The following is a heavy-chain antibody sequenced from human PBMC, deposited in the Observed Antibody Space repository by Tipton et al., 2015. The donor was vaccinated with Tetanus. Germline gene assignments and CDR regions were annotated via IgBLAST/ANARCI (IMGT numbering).Heavy chain of an antibody. V-gene: IGHV4-31*03. CDR3: ARHQSGYFTPFDY. CDR2: IYFSGST. D-gene: IGHD3-3*01. Sequence: TLSLTCTVSGGSISSGGYYWSWIRQHPGKGLGWIGDIYFSGSTYYNPSLKSRVTISGDTSTNQFSLTLNSMAAADTGVDYCARHQSGYFTPFDYWGQGKLVTVSS. J-gene: IGHJ4*02. CDR1: GGSISSGGYY.